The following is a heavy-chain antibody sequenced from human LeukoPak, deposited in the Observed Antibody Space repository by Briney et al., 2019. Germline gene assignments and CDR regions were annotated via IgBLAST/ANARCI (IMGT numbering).Heavy chain of an antibody. V-gene: IGHV5-51*01. D-gene: IGHD5-18*01. CDR3: ARGIQLWFDY. J-gene: IGHJ4*02. CDR2: MSPGDSDI. CDR1: GYSFSNYW. Sequence: GESLKISCKGSGYSFSNYWIGWVRPVPGKGLEWMGIMSPGDSDIRYTPSFQGQVTLSADKSINTAFLQWSSLKASDTAMYYCARGIQLWFDYWGQGTLVTVSS.